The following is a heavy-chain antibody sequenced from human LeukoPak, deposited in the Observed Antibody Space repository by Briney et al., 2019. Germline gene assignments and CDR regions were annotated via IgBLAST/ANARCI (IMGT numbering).Heavy chain of an antibody. V-gene: IGHV6-1*01. CDR1: GDSVSSNSAA. D-gene: IGHD6-13*01. CDR2: TYYRSKWYN. J-gene: IGHJ6*03. CDR3: ARDLPEYSSSWYRYYYYYYMDV. Sequence: SQTLSLTCAISGDSVSSNSAAWNWIRQSPSRGLEWLGRTYYRSKWYNDYAVSVKSRITINPDTSKNQFSLQLNSVTPEDTAVYYCARDLPEYSSSWYRYYYYYYMDVWGKGTTVTVSS.